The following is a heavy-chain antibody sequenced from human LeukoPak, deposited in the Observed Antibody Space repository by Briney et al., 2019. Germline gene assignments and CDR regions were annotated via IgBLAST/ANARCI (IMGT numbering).Heavy chain of an antibody. CDR3: ATYYYDSSGYYYIDY. D-gene: IGHD3-22*01. CDR1: GYTFTGYY. V-gene: IGHV1-2*02. J-gene: IGHJ4*02. Sequence: ASVKVSCKASGYTFTGYYMHWVRQAPGQGLEWMGWINPNSGGTNYAQKFQGRVTMTRDTSISTAYMELNRLRSDDTAVYYCATYYYDSSGYYYIDYWGQGTLVTVSS. CDR2: INPNSGGT.